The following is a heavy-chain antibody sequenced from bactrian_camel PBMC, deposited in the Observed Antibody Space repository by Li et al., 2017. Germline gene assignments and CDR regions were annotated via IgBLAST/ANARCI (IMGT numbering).Heavy chain of an antibody. CDR1: GFTFDDSD. D-gene: IGHD5*01. V-gene: IGHV3S55*01. CDR2: ITSDGRT. Sequence: LVESGGGSVQAGGSLRRSCTISGFTFDDSDMGWYRQAPGNECELVSSITSDGRTYYTDSAKGRFTISRDNAKNTLYPQMNSLKLEDTATYSCAAGWLGIDGYCLRELYKYWGQGTQVTVS. CDR3: AAGWLGIDGYCLRELYKY. J-gene: IGHJ4*01.